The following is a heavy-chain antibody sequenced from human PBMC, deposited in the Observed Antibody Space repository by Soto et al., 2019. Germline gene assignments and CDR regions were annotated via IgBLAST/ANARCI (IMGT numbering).Heavy chain of an antibody. D-gene: IGHD6-13*01. CDR2: ITQDGSEK. CDR3: ARDHGYSNSARGY. CDR1: GFTFRSYW. Sequence: GGSLRPSCAASGFTFRSYWMSWVRQAQGKGVEWVANITQDGSEKYYVDSVKGRFTISRDSAKNSLYLQMNSLRAEDTAVYYCARDHGYSNSARGYWGKGSLVTVSS. V-gene: IGHV3-7*01. J-gene: IGHJ4*02.